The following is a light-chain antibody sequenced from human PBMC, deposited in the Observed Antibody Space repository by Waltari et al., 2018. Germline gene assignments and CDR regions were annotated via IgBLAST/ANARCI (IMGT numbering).Light chain of an antibody. Sequence: QSALTQPPSASGSPGQSVTISCTGTSSDVGGYDYVSWYQQHPDTAPTLMIYEVTKRPSVVPDRFSGSKSGNTASLTVSGLQAEDEADYYCSSYAGSNLWVVGGGTKLTVL. CDR3: SSYAGSNLWV. V-gene: IGLV2-8*01. CDR2: EVT. CDR1: SSDVGGYDY. J-gene: IGLJ3*02.